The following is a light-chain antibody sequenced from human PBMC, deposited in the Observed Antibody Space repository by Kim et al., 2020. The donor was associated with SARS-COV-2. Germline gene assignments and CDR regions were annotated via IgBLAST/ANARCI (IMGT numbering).Light chain of an antibody. Sequence: EIVMTQSPATLSVSPGERATLSCRASQSVSSNLAWYQQKPGQAPRLLIYGASTRATGIPARFSGSRSGTEFTLTISGLQSEDFAVYYCQQYNNWWTFGQGTKVDI. CDR1: QSVSSN. CDR3: QQYNNWWT. J-gene: IGKJ1*01. CDR2: GAS. V-gene: IGKV3-15*01.